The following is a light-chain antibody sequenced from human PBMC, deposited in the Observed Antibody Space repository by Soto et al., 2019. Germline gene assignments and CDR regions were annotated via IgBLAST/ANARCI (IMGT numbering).Light chain of an antibody. Sequence: EIVLTQSPATLSLSPGERATLSCRASQSVSNYLAWYQQKPGQPPRLLMYDASNRATAIPPRFSGSGSGTEVTLTISSLEPEDSAAYYCQQRNKWPSLTFGGGTKVEVK. CDR2: DAS. CDR1: QSVSNY. CDR3: QQRNKWPSLT. V-gene: IGKV3-11*01. J-gene: IGKJ4*01.